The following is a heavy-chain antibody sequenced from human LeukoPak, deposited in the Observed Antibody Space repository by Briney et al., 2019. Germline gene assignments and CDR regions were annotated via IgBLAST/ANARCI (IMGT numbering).Heavy chain of an antibody. CDR2: IKSKTDGGTT. CDR1: GFTFSNAW. Sequence: KPGGSLRLSCAASGFTFSNAWMSWVRQAPGKGLEWVGRIKSKTDGGTTDYAAPVKGRFTISRDVSKNTLYLQMNSLKTEDTAVYYCTTAHDFLDAFDIWGQGTMVTVSS. D-gene: IGHD3-3*01. V-gene: IGHV3-15*01. J-gene: IGHJ3*02. CDR3: TTAHDFLDAFDI.